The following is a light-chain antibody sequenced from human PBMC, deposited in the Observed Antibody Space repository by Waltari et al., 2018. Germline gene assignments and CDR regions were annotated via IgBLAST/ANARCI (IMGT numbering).Light chain of an antibody. CDR3: QSTDSSGNYVV. CDR2: KDT. CDR1: PLPKQY. Sequence: SYELTQPPSVSVSPGQTARITCSGDPLPKQYTFWYQQKPGQAPVMVLYKDTERPSGIPERLSGSSSGTTATLTISAVQAEDEADYYCQSTDSSGNYVVFGGGTKLTVL. J-gene: IGLJ2*01. V-gene: IGLV3-25*03.